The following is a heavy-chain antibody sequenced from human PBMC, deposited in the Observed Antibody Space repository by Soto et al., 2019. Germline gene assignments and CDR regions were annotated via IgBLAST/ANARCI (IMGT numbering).Heavy chain of an antibody. CDR1: GYIFFNYC. CDR2: ISGYNGNT. V-gene: IGHV1-18*01. D-gene: IGHD2-2*01. J-gene: IGHJ5*02. Sequence: ASVQVSCKASGYIFFNYCIIWVRQAPGQGLEWMGWISGYNGNTKYADKRQGRVTMTTDTSTTTAYMELRSLRSDDTAGYYCARDEVPAANWLDRWGQGTLVTVSS. CDR3: ARDEVPAANWLDR.